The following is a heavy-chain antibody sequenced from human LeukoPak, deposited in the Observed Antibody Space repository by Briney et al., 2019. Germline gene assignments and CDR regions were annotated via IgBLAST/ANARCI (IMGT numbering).Heavy chain of an antibody. CDR1: GGSISSSSYY. J-gene: IGHJ4*02. Sequence: PSETLSLTCTVSGGSISSSSYYWGWIRQPPGMGLEWIGSIYYSGSTYYNPSLKSRVTILVDTSKNQFALKLSSVTAADTAVYYCAGEPGIAVAAMKSPFDYWGQGTLVTVSS. D-gene: IGHD6-19*01. CDR3: AGEPGIAVAAMKSPFDY. V-gene: IGHV4-39*01. CDR2: IYYSGST.